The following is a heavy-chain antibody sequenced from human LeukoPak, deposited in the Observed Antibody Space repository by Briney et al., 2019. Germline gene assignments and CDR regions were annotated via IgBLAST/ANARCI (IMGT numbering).Heavy chain of an antibody. CDR2: ISAYNGNT. J-gene: IGHJ4*02. D-gene: IGHD2-15*01. CDR1: GYTFTSYG. Sequence: ASVKVSCKASGYTFTSYGISWVRQAPGQGLEWMGWISAYNGNTNYAQKLQGRVTMTTDTSTSTAYMELRSLRSDDTAVYYCAKDPDRYCSGGSCYADYWGQGTLVTVS. CDR3: AKDPDRYCSGGSCYADY. V-gene: IGHV1-18*01.